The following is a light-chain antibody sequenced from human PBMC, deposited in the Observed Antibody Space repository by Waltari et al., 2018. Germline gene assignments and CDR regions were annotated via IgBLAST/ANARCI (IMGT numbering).Light chain of an antibody. CDR3: QHYVRLPAT. Sequence: EIVLTQSPGSLSSSPGERVTLSCRASQSVSRALAWYQQKPVQAPRLLIFGASNRATGIPDMFSGSGSETDFSLTISRLEPEDFAVYYCQHYVRLPATFGRGTKVEIK. J-gene: IGKJ1*01. V-gene: IGKV3-20*01. CDR2: GAS. CDR1: QSVSRA.